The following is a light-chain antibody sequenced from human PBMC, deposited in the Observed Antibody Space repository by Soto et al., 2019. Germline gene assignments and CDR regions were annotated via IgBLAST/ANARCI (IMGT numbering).Light chain of an antibody. J-gene: IGKJ2*01. CDR3: MXGTHWPYT. CDR2: KVS. Sequence: DVVMTQSPFSLPVTLGQPASISCTSSQSLLHGDGNTYMNWFQQRPGQSPRRLIYKVSNRDSGVPDRFSGSESGTNFILKISRVEAEXXGVXYXMXGTHWPYTFGQGTKLEIK. CDR1: QSLLHGDGNTY. V-gene: IGKV2-30*02.